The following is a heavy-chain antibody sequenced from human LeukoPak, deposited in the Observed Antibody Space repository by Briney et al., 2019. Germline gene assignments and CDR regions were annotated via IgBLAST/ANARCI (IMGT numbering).Heavy chain of an antibody. Sequence: KSSETLSLTCTVSGGSISSYYWSWIRQPPGKGLEWIGYIYYSGSTNYNPSLKSRVTISVDTSKNRFSLKLSSVTAADTAVYYCARDQPYYDFWSGYYYYYMDVWGKGTTVTVSS. V-gene: IGHV4-59*01. CDR2: IYYSGST. CDR3: ARDQPYYDFWSGYYYYYMDV. CDR1: GGSISSYY. D-gene: IGHD3-3*01. J-gene: IGHJ6*03.